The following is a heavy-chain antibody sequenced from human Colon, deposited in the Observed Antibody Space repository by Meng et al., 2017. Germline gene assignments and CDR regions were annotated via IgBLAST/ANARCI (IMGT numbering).Heavy chain of an antibody. J-gene: IGHJ4*02. CDR2: VSSNSYYI. D-gene: IGHD4-17*01. Sequence: EVQLVESGGGLVKPAGSLRLSCAASGFTFISYSMNWVRQAPGKGLEWVSSVSSNSYYIYYADSVEGRFTISRDNAKNSLYLQMNSLRAEDTAVYYCARAEYGDLDFDHWGQGTLVTVSS. CDR1: GFTFISYS. V-gene: IGHV3-21*06. CDR3: ARAEYGDLDFDH.